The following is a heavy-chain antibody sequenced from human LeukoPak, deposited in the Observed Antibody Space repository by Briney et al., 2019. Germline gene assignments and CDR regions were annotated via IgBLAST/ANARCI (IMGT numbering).Heavy chain of an antibody. Sequence: PSETLSLTCTVSGYSISSGYFWGWMRQPPGKGLEWIGSIYQSETAHYNPSLKSRVTISVDTSKNQFSLKLRSVMAADTAVYYCARDVVAAAGTWDYWGQGTLVTVSS. V-gene: IGHV4-38-2*02. CDR3: ARDVVAAAGTWDY. CDR2: IYQSETA. CDR1: GYSISSGYF. D-gene: IGHD6-13*01. J-gene: IGHJ4*02.